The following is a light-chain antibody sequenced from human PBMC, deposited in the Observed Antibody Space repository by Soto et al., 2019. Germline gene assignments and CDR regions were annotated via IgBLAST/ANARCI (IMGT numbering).Light chain of an antibody. CDR1: SSDVGSYNL. V-gene: IGLV2-23*01. Sequence: QSALTQPASVSGSPGQSITISCTGTSSDVGSYNLVSWYQQHPGKAPKLMIYEGSKRPSGVSNRFSGSKSGNTASLTISGLQAEYVADYYCCSYAGSRVFGGGTQLTVL. CDR2: EGS. J-gene: IGLJ3*02. CDR3: CSYAGSRV.